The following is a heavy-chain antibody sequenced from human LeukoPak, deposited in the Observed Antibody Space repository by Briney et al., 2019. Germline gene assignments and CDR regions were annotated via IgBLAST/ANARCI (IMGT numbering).Heavy chain of an antibody. Sequence: GGSLRLSCAASGFTFSIYEMNWVRQAPGKGLEWLSYIGTSDDTVYYADSVKGRFTISRDNSKNSVFLQMNSLRAEDTAVYYCARDWDDSSGYPFDYWGQGTLVTVSS. CDR1: GFTFSIYE. D-gene: IGHD3-22*01. CDR3: ARDWDDSSGYPFDY. J-gene: IGHJ4*02. CDR2: IGTSDDTV. V-gene: IGHV3-48*03.